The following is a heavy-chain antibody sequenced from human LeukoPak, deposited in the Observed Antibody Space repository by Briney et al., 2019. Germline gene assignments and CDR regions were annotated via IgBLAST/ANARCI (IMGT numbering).Heavy chain of an antibody. CDR3: ARDAYSDASES. CDR1: GFTFSGYW. J-gene: IGHJ5*01. CDR2: LNQDGSVK. Sequence: PGGSLRLSCAASGFTFSGYWMTWVRQAPGKGLEWVANLNQDGSVKFYVDSVKGRFTISRDNAKNSLFLQMNSLRAEDTAVYYCARDAYSDASESWGHGTLVTVSS. D-gene: IGHD5-18*01. V-gene: IGHV3-7*01.